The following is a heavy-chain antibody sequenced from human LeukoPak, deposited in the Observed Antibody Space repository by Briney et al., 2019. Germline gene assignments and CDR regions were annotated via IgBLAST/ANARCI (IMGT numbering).Heavy chain of an antibody. CDR1: GYSISSGYY. V-gene: IGHV4-38-2*01. CDR3: ARFGDSSGYYVTDYFDY. J-gene: IGHJ4*02. Sequence: SETLSLTCAVSGYSISSGYYWGWIRQPPGKGLEWIGSIYHSGSTYYNPSLKSRVTISVDTSKHQFSLKLSSLTAADTAVYYCARFGDSSGYYVTDYFDYWGQGTLVTVSS. D-gene: IGHD3-22*01. CDR2: IYHSGST.